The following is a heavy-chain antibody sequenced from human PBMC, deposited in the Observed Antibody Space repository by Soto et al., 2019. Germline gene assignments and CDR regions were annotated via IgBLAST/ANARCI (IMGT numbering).Heavy chain of an antibody. V-gene: IGHV3-11*01. J-gene: IGHJ6*02. CDR1: GFTFSDYY. Sequence: QVQLVESGGGLVKPGGSLRLSCAASGFTFSDYYMSWIRQAPGKGLEWVSYISSSGSTIYYADSVKGRFTISRDNAKNSLYLQMNSLRAEDTAVYYCAGTYCSGGSCYSHSVHYYYYGMDVWGQGTTVTVSS. CDR2: ISSSGSTI. CDR3: AGTYCSGGSCYSHSVHYYYYGMDV. D-gene: IGHD2-15*01.